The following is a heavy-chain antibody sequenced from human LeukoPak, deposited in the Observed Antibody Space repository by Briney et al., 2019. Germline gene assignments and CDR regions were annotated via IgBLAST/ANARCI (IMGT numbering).Heavy chain of an antibody. CDR2: IDASGST. CDR1: GGSISSAIYY. CDR3: AREPIAVAGTRGFAY. V-gene: IGHV4-61*02. Sequence: SETLSLTCTVSGGSISSAIYYWNWIRQPAGKGLEWIGRIDASGSTNYNASLKSRVTISVDTPKNQFSLKLSSVTAADTAVCYCAREPIAVAGTRGFAYWGQGTLVTVSS. D-gene: IGHD6-19*01. J-gene: IGHJ4*02.